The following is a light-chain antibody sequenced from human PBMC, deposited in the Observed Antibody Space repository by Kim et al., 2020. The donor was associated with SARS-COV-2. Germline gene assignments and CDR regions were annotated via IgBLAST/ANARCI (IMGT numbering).Light chain of an antibody. V-gene: IGLV10-54*01. CDR1: SNNVGFQG. Sequence: QAGLTQPPSVSTGLRQTATLTCTGNSNNVGFQGAAWLQQRQGHPPKVLSERNNNRPTGISERFSASRSGNTASLTITGLQPEDEADYYCSAWDRSLNAGVFGGGTQVTVL. CDR2: RNN. J-gene: IGLJ2*01. CDR3: SAWDRSLNAGV.